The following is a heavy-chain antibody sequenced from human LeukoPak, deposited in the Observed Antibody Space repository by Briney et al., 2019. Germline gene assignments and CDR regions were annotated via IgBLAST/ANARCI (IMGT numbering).Heavy chain of an antibody. V-gene: IGHV5-51*01. CDR2: IYPGDSDT. Sequence: HGASLQISCKGSGYIFTSYWIGWVRQLPGKGLEWMGIIYPGDSDTRYSPSFQGQVTISADKSISTAYLQWSSLKASDTAMYYCARPNTEYCSSTSCYGYYYYYMDVWGKGTTVTVSS. J-gene: IGHJ6*03. CDR3: ARPNTEYCSSTSCYGYYYYYMDV. D-gene: IGHD2-2*01. CDR1: GYIFTSYW.